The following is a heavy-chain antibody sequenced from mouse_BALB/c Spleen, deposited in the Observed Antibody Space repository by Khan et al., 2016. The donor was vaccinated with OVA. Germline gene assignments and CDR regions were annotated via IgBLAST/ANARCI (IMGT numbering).Heavy chain of an antibody. CDR3: ARIYGGEFDN. V-gene: IGHV3-2*02. CDR2: ISYSGNT. J-gene: IGHJ2*01. D-gene: IGHD1-1*01. CDR1: GYSITSDYA. Sequence: EVQLQESGPGLVKPSQSLSLTCTVTGYSITSDYAWNWIRQFPGNKLEWMGYISYSGNTKYNPSLKSRISITRDTSKNQFFLQLNSVTTEDTATYYCARIYGGEFDNWGKGTTLTVSS.